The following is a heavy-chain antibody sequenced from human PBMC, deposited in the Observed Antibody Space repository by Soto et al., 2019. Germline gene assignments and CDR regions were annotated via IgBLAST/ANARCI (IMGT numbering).Heavy chain of an antibody. J-gene: IGHJ5*02. D-gene: IGHD6-19*01. CDR3: AKPRSSLQWPPFDP. Sequence: ASVKVSCKASGYTFTSYGISWVRQAPGQGLEWMGWIRVYNGNTNYAQKLQGRVTMTTDTSTSTAYMELNSLRVEDTAVYYCAKPRSSLQWPPFDPWGHGTLVTVSS. CDR1: GYTFTSYG. CDR2: IRVYNGNT. V-gene: IGHV1-18*01.